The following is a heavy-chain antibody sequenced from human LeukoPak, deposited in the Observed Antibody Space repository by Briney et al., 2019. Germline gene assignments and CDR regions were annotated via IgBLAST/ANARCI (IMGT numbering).Heavy chain of an antibody. Sequence: GGSLRLSCAASGFTFSDYYMSWIRQAPGKGLEWVSYISSSGSTIYYADSVKGRFTISRDNAKNSLYLQMNSLRAEDTAVYYCARYIVLMVYAIQGGAFDIWGQGTMVTVSS. CDR3: ARYIVLMVYAIQGGAFDI. CDR1: GFTFSDYY. CDR2: ISSSGSTI. D-gene: IGHD2-8*01. J-gene: IGHJ3*02. V-gene: IGHV3-11*04.